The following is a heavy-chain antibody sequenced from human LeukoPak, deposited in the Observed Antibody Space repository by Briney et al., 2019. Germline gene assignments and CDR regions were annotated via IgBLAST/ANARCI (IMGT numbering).Heavy chain of an antibody. J-gene: IGHJ4*02. V-gene: IGHV4-39*01. Sequence: SETLSLTCTVSGGSISSNSYYWGWIRQPPGKGLEWIGSMMYSGSTFYNSSLKSRVTISVDTSNSQFSLKLSSVTAADTAVYYCARHKACYYGHTFDKWGQGTLVTVSS. CDR2: MMYSGST. D-gene: IGHD3-10*01. CDR1: GGSISSNSYY. CDR3: ARHKACYYGHTFDK.